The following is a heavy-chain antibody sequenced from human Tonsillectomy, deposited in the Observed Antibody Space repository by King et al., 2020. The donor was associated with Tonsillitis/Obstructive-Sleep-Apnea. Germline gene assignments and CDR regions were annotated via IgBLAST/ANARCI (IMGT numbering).Heavy chain of an antibody. CDR3: VRDGGGFDY. D-gene: IGHD3-16*01. J-gene: IGHJ4*02. Sequence: VQLVESGGGLVQPGGSLRVSCAASGFIFSDSWMSWVRQAPGKGLEWVANIKQDGGEKYYVDSVKGRFTISRDNAKNSLFLQMSSLRAEDTAVYYCVRDGGGFDYWGQGTLVTVSS. CDR1: GFIFSDSW. CDR2: IKQDGGEK. V-gene: IGHV3-7*03.